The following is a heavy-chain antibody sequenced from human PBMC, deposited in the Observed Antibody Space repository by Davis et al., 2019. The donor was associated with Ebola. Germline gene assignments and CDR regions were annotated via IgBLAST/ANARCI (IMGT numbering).Heavy chain of an antibody. Sequence: PSETLSLTCTVSGVSISRHYWSWIRQPPGKRLEWIGSIYYTGSAYYNSSLASRATISVDTSKNQFSLKLTSVTAADTAMYYCSERGMSVWGQGTLVTVSS. V-gene: IGHV4-59*03. CDR2: IYYTGSA. D-gene: IGHD5-24*01. CDR1: GVSISRHY. CDR3: SERGMSV. J-gene: IGHJ4*02.